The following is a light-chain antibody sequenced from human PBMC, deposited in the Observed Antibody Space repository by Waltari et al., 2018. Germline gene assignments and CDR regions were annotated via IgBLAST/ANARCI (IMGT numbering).Light chain of an antibody. V-gene: IGLV2-8*01. CDR3: SSYAGSNNLGV. Sequence: QSALTQPPSASGSPGQSVTISCSGTSGDVGGYNSVSWYQQHPGKAPKLLIYEVTKRPSGVPDRFSGSKSGSTASLTVSGLQAEDEADYYCSSYAGSNNLGVFGTGTKVTVL. CDR2: EVT. J-gene: IGLJ1*01. CDR1: SGDVGGYNS.